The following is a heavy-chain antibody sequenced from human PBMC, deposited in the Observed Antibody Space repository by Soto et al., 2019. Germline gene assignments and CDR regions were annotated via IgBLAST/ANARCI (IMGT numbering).Heavy chain of an antibody. Sequence: ASVKVSCKASGGTFSSYAISWVRQAPGQGLEWMGGIIPIFGTANYAQKFQGRVTITADESTSTAYMELSSLRSEDTAVYYCARLETPDTYYYDSSGYYRRPFDYWGQGTLVTVS. CDR3: ARLETPDTYYYDSSGYYRRPFDY. CDR2: IIPIFGTA. V-gene: IGHV1-69*13. CDR1: GGTFSSYA. J-gene: IGHJ4*02. D-gene: IGHD3-22*01.